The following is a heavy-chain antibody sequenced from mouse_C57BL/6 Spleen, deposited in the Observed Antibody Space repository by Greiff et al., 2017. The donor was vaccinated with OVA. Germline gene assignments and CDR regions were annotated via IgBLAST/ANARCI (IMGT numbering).Heavy chain of an antibody. D-gene: IGHD3-3*01. CDR2: INPGSGGT. V-gene: IGHV1-54*01. Sequence: QVQLQQSGAELVRPGTSVKVSCKASGYAFTNYLIEWVKQRPGQGLEWIGVINPGSGGTNYNEKFKGKATLTADKSSSTAYMQLSSLTSEDSAVYFCASGDEYFDYWGQGTTLTVSS. CDR3: ASGDEYFDY. CDR1: GYAFTNYL. J-gene: IGHJ2*01.